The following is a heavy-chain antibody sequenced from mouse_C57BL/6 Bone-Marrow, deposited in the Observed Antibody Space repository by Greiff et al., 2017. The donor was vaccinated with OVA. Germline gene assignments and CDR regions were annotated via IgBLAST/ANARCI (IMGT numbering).Heavy chain of an antibody. CDR2: ISSGGDYI. CDR3: TRTRYSNPYAMDY. CDR1: GFTFSSYA. V-gene: IGHV5-9-1*02. Sequence: EVQRVESGEGLVKPGGSLKLSCAASGFTFSSYAMSWVRQTPEKRLEWVAYISSGGDYIYYADTVKGRFTISRDNARNTLYLQMSSLKSEDTAMYYCTRTRYSNPYAMDYWGQGTSVTVSS. J-gene: IGHJ4*01. D-gene: IGHD2-5*01.